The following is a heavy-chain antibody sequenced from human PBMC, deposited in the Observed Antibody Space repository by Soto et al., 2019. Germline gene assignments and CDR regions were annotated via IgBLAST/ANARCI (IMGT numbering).Heavy chain of an antibody. CDR1: GGTFSSYA. D-gene: IGHD3-10*01. V-gene: IGHV1-69*12. Sequence: QVQLVQSGAEVKKPGSSVKVSCKASGGTFSSYAISWVRQAPGQGLEWMGGIIPIFGTADYAQKFQGRVTISADESTSTAYMELSSLSSEDTAVYYCASIRANTYYYGMDVWGQGTTVTVSS. CDR2: IIPIFGTA. CDR3: ASIRANTYYYGMDV. J-gene: IGHJ6*02.